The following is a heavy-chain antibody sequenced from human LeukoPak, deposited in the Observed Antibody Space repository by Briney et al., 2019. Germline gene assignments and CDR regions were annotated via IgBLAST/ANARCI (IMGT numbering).Heavy chain of an antibody. V-gene: IGHV1-18*01. CDR2: ISAYNGNT. CDR3: ARAGRRITIFGVVEDAFDI. J-gene: IGHJ3*02. Sequence: ASVKVSCKASGYTFTSYGISWVRQAPGQGLEWMGWISAYNGNTNYAQKLQGRVTMTTDTSTSTAYMELRSLRSDDTAVYYCARAGRRITIFGVVEDAFDIWGQGTMVTVSS. CDR1: GYTFTSYG. D-gene: IGHD3-3*01.